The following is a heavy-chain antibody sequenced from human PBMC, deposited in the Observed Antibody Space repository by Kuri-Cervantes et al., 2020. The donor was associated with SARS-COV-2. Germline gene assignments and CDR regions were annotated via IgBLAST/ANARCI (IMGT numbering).Heavy chain of an antibody. Sequence: ASVKVSCKASGYTFTGYYMHWVRQAPGQGLEWMGWINTNSGGTNYAQKFQGRVTMTRDTSISTAYMELSRLRSDDTAVYYCARVPHPHDYGDPSLDYWGQGTLVTVSS. CDR3: ARVPHPHDYGDPSLDY. J-gene: IGHJ4*02. CDR2: INTNSGGT. V-gene: IGHV1-2*02. CDR1: GYTFTGYY. D-gene: IGHD4-17*01.